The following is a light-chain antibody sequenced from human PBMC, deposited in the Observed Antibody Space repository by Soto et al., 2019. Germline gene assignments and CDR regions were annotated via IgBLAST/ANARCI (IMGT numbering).Light chain of an antibody. V-gene: IGLV2-18*02. Sequence: QSVLTQPPSVSGSPGQSVTISCTGTSSDFGSYNRVSWYQQPPGTAPKLMIYEVSNRPSGVPDRFSGSKSGNTASLTISGLQAEDEADYYCSSYTSSSTLVVFGTGTKVTVL. CDR3: SSYTSSSTLVV. CDR2: EVS. CDR1: SSDFGSYNR. J-gene: IGLJ1*01.